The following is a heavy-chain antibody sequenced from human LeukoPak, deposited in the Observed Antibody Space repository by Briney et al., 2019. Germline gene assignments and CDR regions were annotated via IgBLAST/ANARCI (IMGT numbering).Heavy chain of an antibody. CDR1: GFTFSRFW. CDR3: AKDTAQPDYYDSGTAYFDF. Sequence: GGSLRLSCAASGFTFSRFWMSWVRQAPGKGLEWVANIKQDGSEKYYVDSVKGRFTISRDNAKNSLSLEMNSLRTEDTAVYYCAKDTAQPDYYDSGTAYFDFWGQGTLVTVSS. J-gene: IGHJ4*02. CDR2: IKQDGSEK. V-gene: IGHV3-7*03. D-gene: IGHD3-3*01.